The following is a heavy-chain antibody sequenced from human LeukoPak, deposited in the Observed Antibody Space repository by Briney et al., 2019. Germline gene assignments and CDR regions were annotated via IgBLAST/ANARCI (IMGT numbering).Heavy chain of an antibody. Sequence: GGSLRLSCAASGFTFSSYSMNWVRQAPGKGLEWVSYISSSSSTIYYADSVKGRFTISRDNAKNSLYLQMNSLRAEDTAVYYCARERGVGAYEYNWFDPWGQGTLVTVSS. J-gene: IGHJ5*02. CDR1: GFTFSSYS. CDR2: ISSSSSTI. V-gene: IGHV3-48*01. D-gene: IGHD1-26*01. CDR3: ARERGVGAYEYNWFDP.